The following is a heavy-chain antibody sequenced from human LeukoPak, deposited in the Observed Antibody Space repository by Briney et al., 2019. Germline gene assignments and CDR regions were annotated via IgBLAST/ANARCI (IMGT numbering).Heavy chain of an antibody. D-gene: IGHD6-19*01. CDR3: ARNSGWYGVS. J-gene: IGHJ4*02. CDR1: GVTFSSYA. Sequence: GGSLRLSCAASGVTFSSYAMSWGRQAPGKGLEGVSAIGGSGGDTNYAEPAKGRFTISRDNAKNTLYLQLNSLRGDDTAVYYCARNSGWYGVSWGQGTLITVSP. CDR2: IGGSGGDT. V-gene: IGHV3-23*01.